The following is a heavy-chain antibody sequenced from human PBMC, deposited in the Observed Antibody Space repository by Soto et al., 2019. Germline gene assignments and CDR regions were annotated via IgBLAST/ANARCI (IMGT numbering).Heavy chain of an antibody. CDR2: IGTAGDT. V-gene: IGHV3-13*01. Sequence: EVQVVESGGGLVQPGGSLRLSCAASGFTFRNYDMHWVRQATGKGLEWVSGIGTAGDTYYPGSVKGRFTISRENAKNSLYLQMNSLRAEDTAVYYWARGGWLQLIDYWGQGTLVTVSS. CDR3: ARGGWLQLIDY. CDR1: GFTFRNYD. J-gene: IGHJ4*02. D-gene: IGHD5-12*01.